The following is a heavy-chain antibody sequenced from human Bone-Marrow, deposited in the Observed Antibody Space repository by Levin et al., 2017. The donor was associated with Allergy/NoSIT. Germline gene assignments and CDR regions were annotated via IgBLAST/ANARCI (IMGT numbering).Heavy chain of an antibody. CDR1: GFTFGDFA. V-gene: IGHV3-49*03. CDR2: IRSKPYGGTT. D-gene: IGHD2/OR15-2a*01. Sequence: PGGSLRLSCTASGFTFGDFAMSWFRQAPGKGLEWVGFIRSKPYGGTTESVASVRGRFTLSRDDSESIAYLQMNSLKIEDTGVYYCARGAGSFLANSPRYYGLDVWGQGTTVTVSS. J-gene: IGHJ6*02. CDR3: ARGAGSFLANSPRYYGLDV.